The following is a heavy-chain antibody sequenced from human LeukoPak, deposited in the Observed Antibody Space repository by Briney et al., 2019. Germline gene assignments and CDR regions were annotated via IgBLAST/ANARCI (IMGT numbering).Heavy chain of an antibody. Sequence: SETLSLTCTVSGYSISSGYYWGWIRQPPGKGLEWIGSIYHSGSTYYNPSLKSRVTISVDTSKNQFSLKLSSLTAADTAVYYCARESAHYYGSGSYSNWFDPWGQGTLVTVSS. CDR1: GYSISSGYY. CDR2: IYHSGST. CDR3: ARESAHYYGSGSYSNWFDP. D-gene: IGHD3-10*01. J-gene: IGHJ5*02. V-gene: IGHV4-38-2*02.